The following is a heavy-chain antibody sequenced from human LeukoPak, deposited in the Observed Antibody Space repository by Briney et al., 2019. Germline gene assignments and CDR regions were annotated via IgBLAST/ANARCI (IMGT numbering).Heavy chain of an antibody. V-gene: IGHV4-39*01. CDR2: IYYSGST. D-gene: IGHD1-26*01. CDR1: GDSISSSSYY. Sequence: SETLSLTCTVSGDSISSSSYYWGWIRQPPGKGLEWIGSIYYSGSTYYNPSLKSRVTISIDASKNQFSLKLSSVAAADTAVYYCARHLIVGATTSDYRGQGTLVTVSS. J-gene: IGHJ4*02. CDR3: ARHLIVGATTSDY.